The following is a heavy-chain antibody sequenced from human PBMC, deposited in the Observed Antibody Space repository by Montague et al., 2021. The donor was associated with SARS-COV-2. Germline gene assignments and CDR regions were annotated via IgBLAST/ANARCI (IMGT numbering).Heavy chain of an antibody. J-gene: IGHJ4*02. CDR2: ISYDGSNQ. D-gene: IGHD1-26*01. CDR3: ARTQSGNYLYYFDY. CDR1: GFAFSTYA. Sequence: SLSLSRSASGFAFSTYAMYWVRQAPGKGLEWVAVISYDGSNQYYADSVKGRFTISRDNSKNTLYLQMNSLRAEDTAVYYCARTQSGNYLYYFDYWGQGILVTVSS. V-gene: IGHV3-30*04.